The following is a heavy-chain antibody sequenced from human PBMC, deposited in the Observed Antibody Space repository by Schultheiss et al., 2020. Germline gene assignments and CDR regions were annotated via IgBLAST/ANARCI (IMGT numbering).Heavy chain of an antibody. CDR2: IYYSGST. Sequence: SETLSLTCAVYGGSFSGYYWSWIRQPPGKGLEWIGYIYYSGSTYYNPSLKSRVTISVDTSKNQFSLSLGSLTAADTAVYYCARMKYDFWSVYVDSWGQGTLVTVSS. CDR3: ARMKYDFWSVYVDS. CDR1: GGSFSGYY. D-gene: IGHD3-3*01. J-gene: IGHJ4*02. V-gene: IGHV4-34*11.